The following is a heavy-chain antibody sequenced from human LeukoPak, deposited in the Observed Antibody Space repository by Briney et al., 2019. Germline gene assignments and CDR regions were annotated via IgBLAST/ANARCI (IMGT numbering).Heavy chain of an antibody. J-gene: IGHJ4*02. CDR3: ARDSSMLRGPLVIYYFDF. CDR2: ISGGGDAT. D-gene: IGHD3-10*01. V-gene: IGHV3-23*01. CDR1: DFSFITYA. Sequence: GGSLRLSCAASDFSFITYAMSWVRQAPGKGLEWVSTISGGGDATYYADSVKGRFTISRDNSKNTLYLQMNSLRVEDTAVYYCARDSSMLRGPLVIYYFDFWGQGTLVTVSS.